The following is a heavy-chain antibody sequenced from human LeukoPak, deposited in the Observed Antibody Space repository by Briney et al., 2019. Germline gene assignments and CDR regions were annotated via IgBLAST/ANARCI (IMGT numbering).Heavy chain of an antibody. CDR1: GGSISSYY. D-gene: IGHD1-26*01. Sequence: PSEILSLTCTVSGGSISSYYWSWIRQPPGKGLEWIGYIYYSGSTSYNPSLKSRVTISVDTSKNQFSLKLSSVTAADTAVYYCARSGSTAFDYWGQGTLVTVSS. V-gene: IGHV4-59*01. J-gene: IGHJ4*02. CDR3: ARSGSTAFDY. CDR2: IYYSGST.